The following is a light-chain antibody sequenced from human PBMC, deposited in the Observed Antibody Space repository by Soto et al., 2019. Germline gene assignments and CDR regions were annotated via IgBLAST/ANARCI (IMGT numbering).Light chain of an antibody. CDR1: SSDVGGYNY. CDR2: DVN. Sequence: QSALTQPRSVSGSPGQSVAISCTGTSSDVGGYNYVSWYQQHPGKAPKLMIYDVNKRPSGVPDRFSGSKSGSTASLTISGLQAEDEADYYCCSYAGNYFHWVFGGGTKLTVL. J-gene: IGLJ3*02. V-gene: IGLV2-11*01. CDR3: CSYAGNYFHWV.